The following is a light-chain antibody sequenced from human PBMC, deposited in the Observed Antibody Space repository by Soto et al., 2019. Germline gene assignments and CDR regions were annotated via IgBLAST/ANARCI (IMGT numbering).Light chain of an antibody. J-gene: IGKJ4*01. Sequence: EIVMTQSPATLSVSPGERATLSCRASQSVSANLAWYQQKPGQAPRLLIYRISTRATGLPARFSGNGSGTEFTHTISSLQSEDSAVYYCQQHNSWPLTFGGGTKVEI. CDR3: QQHNSWPLT. CDR1: QSVSAN. V-gene: IGKV3-15*01. CDR2: RIS.